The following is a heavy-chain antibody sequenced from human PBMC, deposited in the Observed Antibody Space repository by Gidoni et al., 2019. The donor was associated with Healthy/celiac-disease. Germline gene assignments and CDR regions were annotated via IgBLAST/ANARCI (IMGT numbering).Heavy chain of an antibody. CDR2: INPNSGGT. J-gene: IGHJ6*02. CDR3: ASSGYDKIYYYYGMDV. V-gene: IGHV1-2*06. Sequence: QVHLVQSGAEVKKPGASVQVSCKASGYTFTGYYMHWVRQAPGQGLEWMGRINPNSGGTNYAQKFQGRVTMTRDTSISTAYMELSRLRSDDTAVYYCASSGYDKIYYYYGMDVWGQGTTVTVSS. D-gene: IGHD5-12*01. CDR1: GYTFTGYY.